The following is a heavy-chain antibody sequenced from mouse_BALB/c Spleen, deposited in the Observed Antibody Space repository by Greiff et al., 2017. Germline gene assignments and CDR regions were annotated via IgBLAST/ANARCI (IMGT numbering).Heavy chain of an antibody. CDR3: ARDDDAGDY. CDR2: IRNKANGYTT. CDR1: GFTFTDYY. D-gene: IGHD2-12*01. J-gene: IGHJ4*01. Sequence: DVKLVESGGGLVQPGGSLRLSCATSGFTFTDYYMSWVRQPPGKALEWLGFIRNKANGYTTEYSASVKGRFTISRDNSQSILYLQMNTLRAEDSATYYCARDDDAGDYWGQGTSVTVSS. V-gene: IGHV7-3*02.